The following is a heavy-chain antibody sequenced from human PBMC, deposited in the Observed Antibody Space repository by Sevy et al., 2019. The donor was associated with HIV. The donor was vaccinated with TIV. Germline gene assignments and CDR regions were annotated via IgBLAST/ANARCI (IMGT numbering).Heavy chain of an antibody. CDR3: ARDGGRSGYYYYYYGMDV. CDR1: GITFSSYS. J-gene: IGHJ6*02. CDR2: ISSSSSTI. D-gene: IGHD3-3*01. V-gene: IGHV3-48*02. Sequence: GGSLRLSCAASGITFSSYSMNWVRQAPGKGLEWVSYISSSSSTIYYADSVKGRFTISRDNAKNSLYLQMNSLRDEDTAVYYCARDGGRSGYYYYYYGMDVWGQGTTVTVSS.